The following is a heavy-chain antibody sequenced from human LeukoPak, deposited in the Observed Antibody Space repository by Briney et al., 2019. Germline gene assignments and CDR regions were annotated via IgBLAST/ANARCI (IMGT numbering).Heavy chain of an antibody. Sequence: SQTLSLTCTVSGGSISSGDYYWSWIRQPPGKGLEWIGYIYYSGSTYYNPSLKSRVTISVDTSKNQFSLKLSSVTAADTAVYYCARDAYYDSSGYRPGAFDIWGHGTMVTVSS. CDR1: GGSISSGDYY. D-gene: IGHD3-22*01. CDR3: ARDAYYDSSGYRPGAFDI. CDR2: IYYSGST. J-gene: IGHJ3*02. V-gene: IGHV4-30-4*08.